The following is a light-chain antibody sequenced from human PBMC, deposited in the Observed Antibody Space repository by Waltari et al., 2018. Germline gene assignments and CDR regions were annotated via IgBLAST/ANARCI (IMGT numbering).Light chain of an antibody. CDR1: SSEVGAFDY. CDR3: CSFTSGSSLR. V-gene: IGLV2-14*03. J-gene: IGLJ2*01. Sequence: QSALTQPASVSGSPGQSIAISCTGSSSEVGAFDYVSWYQQPPGKVPKLIIYDVNKRPSAVSHRFSGSKSGSTASLTISGLQPEDEADYYCCSFTSGSSLRFGGGTKLTVL. CDR2: DVN.